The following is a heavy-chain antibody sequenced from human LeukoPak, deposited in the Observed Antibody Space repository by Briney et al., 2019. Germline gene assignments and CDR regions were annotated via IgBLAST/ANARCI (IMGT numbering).Heavy chain of an antibody. CDR3: ARHYGP. V-gene: IGHV4-59*01. Sequence: SETLSLTCIVSGGSISSYYWSWIRQPPGKGLELIGYIYYTGSTNYNPSLKSRVTMSVDTSKNQFSLKLRTVTAADTAVYYCARHYGPWGQGTLVTVSS. D-gene: IGHD3-16*01. CDR1: GGSISSYY. J-gene: IGHJ5*02. CDR2: IYYTGST.